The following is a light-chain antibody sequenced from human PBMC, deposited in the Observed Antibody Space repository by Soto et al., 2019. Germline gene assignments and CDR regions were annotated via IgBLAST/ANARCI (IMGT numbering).Light chain of an antibody. V-gene: IGKV3-20*01. CDR3: QLYDNSPPMYT. CDR1: QVFSGSY. Sequence: EIVLTHSQGTRSLSPGERATFSCRPSQVFSGSYLAWYLQKPRQPPKVIIDGTSTRTPGIPDRFSGSGSGTDFTLTISRLEPEDFAMYYCQLYDNSPPMYTFGRGTKLEIK. J-gene: IGKJ2*01. CDR2: GTS.